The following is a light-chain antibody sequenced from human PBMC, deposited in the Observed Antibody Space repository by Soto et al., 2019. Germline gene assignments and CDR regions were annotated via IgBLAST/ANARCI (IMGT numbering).Light chain of an antibody. V-gene: IGLV1-40*01. CDR2: GVS. J-gene: IGLJ1*01. CDR3: SSYTSSGTLV. Sequence: QSVLTQPPSVSGAPGQRVTISCTGSSSNIGAYYDVYWYQQLPGTAPKLIIYGVSNRPSGVSNRFSGSKSGNTASLAISGLQAEDEADYYCSSYTSSGTLVFGTGTKVTVL. CDR1: SSNIGAYYD.